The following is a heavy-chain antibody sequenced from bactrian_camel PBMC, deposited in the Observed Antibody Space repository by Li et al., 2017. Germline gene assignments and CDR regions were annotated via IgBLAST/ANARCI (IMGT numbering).Heavy chain of an antibody. V-gene: IGHV3S63*01. Sequence: HVQLVESGGGSVQAGGSLRLSCEVSGTTVRSHCMAWFRQAPGKERERVASIGKKSGRTDYVDSVKGRFTISQDNAKNTVYLQMNSLKPEDSAVYYCAAGLYGDKWSKESYNYWGQGTQVTVS. CDR2: IGKKSGRT. CDR1: GTTVRSHC. D-gene: IGHD2*01. J-gene: IGHJ4*01. CDR3: AAGLYGDKWSKESYNY.